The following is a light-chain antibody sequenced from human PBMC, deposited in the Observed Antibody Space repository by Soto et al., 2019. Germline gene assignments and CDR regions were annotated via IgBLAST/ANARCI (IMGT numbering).Light chain of an antibody. CDR2: GVN. CDR3: SSHAGSDNPFV. Sequence: QSALTQPPSASGSPGQSVTISCTGTSSDVGGYNYVSWYQQHPGKAPKVVIYGVNKRPSGVPDRFSGSKSGNTASLTVSGLQAEDEADYYSSSHAGSDNPFVFGTGTKLTVL. V-gene: IGLV2-8*01. CDR1: SSDVGGYNY. J-gene: IGLJ1*01.